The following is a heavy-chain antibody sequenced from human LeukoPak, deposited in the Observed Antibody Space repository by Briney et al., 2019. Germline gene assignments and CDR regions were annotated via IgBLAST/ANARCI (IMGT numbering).Heavy chain of an antibody. D-gene: IGHD3-9*01. CDR1: GGSISSGGYS. CDR3: ARSPLDILTGLDY. J-gene: IGHJ4*02. V-gene: IGHV4-30-2*01. CDR2: IYHSGST. Sequence: PSQTLPLTCAVSGGSISSGGYSWSWIRQPPGKGLEWIGYIYHSGSTYYNPSLKSRVTISVDRSKNQFSLKLSSVTAADTAVYYCARSPLDILTGLDYWGQGTLVTVSS.